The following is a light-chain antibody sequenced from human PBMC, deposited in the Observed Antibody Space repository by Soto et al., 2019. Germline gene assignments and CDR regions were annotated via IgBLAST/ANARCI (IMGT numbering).Light chain of an antibody. CDR1: QTISIF. Sequence: DIQMTQSPSSLSASVGDRVTITCRASQTISIFLNWYQQKPGKAPKLLIYGASTLQGGVPSRFSGSGSGTDFTLTINKMQREDFATYYCQQTYNLPRTFGQGTKVDIK. J-gene: IGKJ1*01. CDR3: QQTYNLPRT. CDR2: GAS. V-gene: IGKV1-39*01.